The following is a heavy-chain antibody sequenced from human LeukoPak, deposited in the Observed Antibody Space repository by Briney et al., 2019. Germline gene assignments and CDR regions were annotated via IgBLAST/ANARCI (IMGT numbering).Heavy chain of an antibody. J-gene: IGHJ5*02. Sequence: GGSLRLSCAASGFTFSSYAMSWVRQAPGKGLEWVSAISGSGGSTYYADSVKGRFTISRDNSKNTLYLQMNSLRAEDTAVYYCGFSYYDFWSGYPNWFDPWGQGTLVTVSS. CDR1: GFTFSSYA. CDR2: ISGSGGST. V-gene: IGHV3-23*01. D-gene: IGHD3-3*01. CDR3: GFSYYDFWSGYPNWFDP.